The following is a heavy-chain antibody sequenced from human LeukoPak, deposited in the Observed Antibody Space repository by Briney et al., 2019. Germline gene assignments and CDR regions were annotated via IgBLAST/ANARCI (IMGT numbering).Heavy chain of an antibody. Sequence: GGSLRLSCAASGFTFSSYSMNWVRQAPGKGLEWVSYISSSSSTIYYADSVKGRFTISRDNSKNTLYLQMNSLRAEDTAVYYCARSIISADYYFDYWGRGTLVTVSS. J-gene: IGHJ4*02. V-gene: IGHV3-48*01. D-gene: IGHD6-6*01. CDR2: ISSSSSTI. CDR3: ARSIISADYYFDY. CDR1: GFTFSSYS.